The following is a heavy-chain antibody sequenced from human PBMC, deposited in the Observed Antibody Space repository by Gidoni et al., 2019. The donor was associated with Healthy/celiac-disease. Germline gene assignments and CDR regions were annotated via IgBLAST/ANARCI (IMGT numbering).Heavy chain of an antibody. J-gene: IGHJ3*02. CDR1: VVSISSYY. V-gene: IGHV4-59*01. Sequence: QVKLQASCPGLVTPSETLSLTCTASVVSISSYYLSWIRQPPGKGLECIGYIYYRGINNYNPSLKSRVTISVETSKNQFSLKLSSVTAADTAVYYCARVSPLTTNGDAFDIWGQGTMVTVSS. D-gene: IGHD4-4*01. CDR2: IYYRGIN. CDR3: ARVSPLTTNGDAFDI.